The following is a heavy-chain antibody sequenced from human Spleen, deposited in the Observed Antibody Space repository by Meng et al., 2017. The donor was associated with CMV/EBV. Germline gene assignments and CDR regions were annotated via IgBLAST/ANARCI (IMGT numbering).Heavy chain of an antibody. CDR1: GFTFSTSW. CDR2: IKCDGSEK. CDR3: ATSGWD. Sequence: GGSLRLSCAASGFTFSTSWMHWVCQAPEKGLEWVADIKCDGSEKYYVDSVKGRLTISRDNAKNTLYLHMNSLRVEDTAVYYCATSGWDWGQGTLVTVSS. J-gene: IGHJ4*02. V-gene: IGHV3-52*01. D-gene: IGHD6-19*01.